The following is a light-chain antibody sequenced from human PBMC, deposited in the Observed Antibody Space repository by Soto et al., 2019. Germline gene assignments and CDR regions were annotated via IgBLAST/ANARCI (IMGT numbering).Light chain of an antibody. J-gene: IGKJ4*02. CDR3: QQSYITPLT. Sequence: DIQMTQSPSSLSASVGDRVTITCRASQIISTYLNWYHQKPGIAPKLLIYAASSLQSGVPSRFSGSGSGTDFTLTISSLQPEDFATYYCQQSYITPLTFGGGTKVEIK. CDR1: QIISTY. CDR2: AAS. V-gene: IGKV1-39*01.